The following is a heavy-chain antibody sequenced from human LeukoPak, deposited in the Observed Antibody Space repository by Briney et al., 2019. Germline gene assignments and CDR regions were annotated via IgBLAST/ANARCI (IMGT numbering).Heavy chain of an antibody. Sequence: GGSLRLSCAASGFTFSNHWMHWVRQAPGKGLVWVSRIDERGSNAMCADSVKGRFSISRDNAKNTVNLQMNSLRAEDTGVYYCIRDEALWRLDYWGQGTLVTVSS. CDR1: GFTFSNHW. CDR2: IDERGSNA. V-gene: IGHV3-74*03. D-gene: IGHD2-21*01. J-gene: IGHJ4*02. CDR3: IRDEALWRLDY.